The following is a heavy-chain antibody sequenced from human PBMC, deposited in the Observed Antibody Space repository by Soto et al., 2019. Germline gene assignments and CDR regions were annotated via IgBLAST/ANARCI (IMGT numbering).Heavy chain of an antibody. Sequence: QLQLQESGPGLVKPSETLSLTCTVSGGSISSSSYYWGWIRQPPGKGLEWIGSIYYSGSTYYNPSLKSRVTISVDTAKILSSLKLSSVTAADTAVYYCARHTPAISISDHWGQGTLVTVSS. V-gene: IGHV4-39*01. CDR3: ARHTPAISISDH. D-gene: IGHD2-15*01. CDR1: GGSISSSSYY. CDR2: IYYSGST. J-gene: IGHJ4*02.